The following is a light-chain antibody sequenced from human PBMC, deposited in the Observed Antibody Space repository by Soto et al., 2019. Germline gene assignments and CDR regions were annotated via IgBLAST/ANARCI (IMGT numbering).Light chain of an antibody. V-gene: IGLV1-44*01. J-gene: IGLJ2*01. CDR3: ASWDDMLSGPV. CDR1: RSNIGSNT. Sequence: QSVLTQPPSASGAPGQRVTISCSGSRSNIGSNTVHWYQQFPGTALKLLVYRTDHRPSGVPDRFSGSKSGTSASLAISGLQSEDESYYYCASWDDMLSGPVLGGGTKLTVL. CDR2: RTD.